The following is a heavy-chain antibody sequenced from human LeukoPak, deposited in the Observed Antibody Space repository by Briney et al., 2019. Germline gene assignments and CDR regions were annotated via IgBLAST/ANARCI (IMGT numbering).Heavy chain of an antibody. V-gene: IGHV1-69*05. CDR2: IIPIFGTA. CDR1: GGTFSSYA. J-gene: IGHJ6*03. CDR3: ARGPQYYDILTDQAQKDAVDYYYYYMDV. Sequence: VASVKVSCKASGGTFSSYAISWVRQAPGQGLEWMGGIIPIFGTANYAQKFQGRVTITTDESTSTAYMELSSLRSEDTAVYYCARGPQYYDILTDQAQKDAVDYYYYYMDVWGKGTTVTVSS. D-gene: IGHD3-9*01.